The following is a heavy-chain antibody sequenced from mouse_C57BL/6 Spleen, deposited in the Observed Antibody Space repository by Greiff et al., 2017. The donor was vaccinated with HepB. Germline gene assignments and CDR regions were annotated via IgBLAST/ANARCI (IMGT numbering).Heavy chain of an antibody. J-gene: IGHJ3*01. Sequence: VQLQQSGAELMKPGASVKLSCKATGYTFTGYWIEWVKQRPGHGLEWIGEILPGSGSTNYNEKFKGKATFTADTSSNTAYMQLSSLTTEDSAIYYWARHYGSSYWFAYWGQGTLVTVSA. D-gene: IGHD1-1*01. CDR1: GYTFTGYW. V-gene: IGHV1-9*01. CDR2: ILPGSGST. CDR3: ARHYGSSYWFAY.